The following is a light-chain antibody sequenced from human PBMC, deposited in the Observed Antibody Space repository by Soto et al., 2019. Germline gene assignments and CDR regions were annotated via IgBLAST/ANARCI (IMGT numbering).Light chain of an antibody. J-gene: IGLJ3*02. CDR2: EVS. CDR3: CSYAGSSTWV. Sequence: QSALTQPASVSGSPGQSITISCTGTSSDIGSFNLVSWYQQVPGKAPKLMIYEVSKGPSGVSNRFSGSKSGNTASLTISGLQAEDEADYYCCSYAGSSTWVFGGGTKLTVL. CDR1: SSDIGSFNL. V-gene: IGLV2-23*02.